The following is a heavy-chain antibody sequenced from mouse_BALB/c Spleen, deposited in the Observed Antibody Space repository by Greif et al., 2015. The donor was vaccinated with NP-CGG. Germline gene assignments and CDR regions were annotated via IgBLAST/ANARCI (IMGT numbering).Heavy chain of an antibody. Sequence: EVQGVESGGGLVQPGGSLRLSCATSGFTFGDFYMEWVRQPPGKRLEWIAASRNKANDYTTEYSASVKGRFIVSRDTSQSILYLRMNALRAEDTAIYYCARDYYGSSYWYFDVWGAGTTVTVSS. CDR1: GFTFGDFY. CDR3: ARDYYGSSYWYFDV. J-gene: IGHJ1*01. CDR2: SRNKANDYTT. V-gene: IGHV7-1*02. D-gene: IGHD1-1*01.